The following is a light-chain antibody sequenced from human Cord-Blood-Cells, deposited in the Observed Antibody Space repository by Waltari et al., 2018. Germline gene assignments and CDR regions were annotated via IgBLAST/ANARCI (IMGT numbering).Light chain of an antibody. CDR1: SSAVGSYNL. CDR2: EGS. V-gene: IGLV2-23*01. J-gene: IGLJ3*02. Sequence: QSALTQPASESGSPGQSITISCTGTSSAVGSYNLVSWYQHNPGKAPKLMIYEGSKRHSGVSNRVSGSKAGNTASRTISGLQAEDEADYYCCSYAGSSTLVFGGGTKLTVL. CDR3: CSYAGSSTLV.